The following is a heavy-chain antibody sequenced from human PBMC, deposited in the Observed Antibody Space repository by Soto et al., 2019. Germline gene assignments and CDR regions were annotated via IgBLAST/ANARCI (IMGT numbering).Heavy chain of an antibody. Sequence: PGGSLRLSCAASGFTFSSYGMHWVRQAPGKGLEWVAVIWYDGSNKYYADSVKGRFTISRDNSKNTLYLQMNSLRAEDTAVYYCARDLSGDYATDYWGQGTLVTVSS. CDR3: ARDLSGDYATDY. D-gene: IGHD4-17*01. CDR2: IWYDGSNK. J-gene: IGHJ4*02. V-gene: IGHV3-33*01. CDR1: GFTFSSYG.